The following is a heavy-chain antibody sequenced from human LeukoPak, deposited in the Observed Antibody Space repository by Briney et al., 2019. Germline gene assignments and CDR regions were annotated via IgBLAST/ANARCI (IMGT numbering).Heavy chain of an antibody. CDR1: GFTFSSYG. CDR2: ISGSGGST. Sequence: PGGSLRLSCAASGFTFSSYGMHWVRQAPGKGLEWVSAISGSGGSTYYADSVKGRFTISRDNSKNTLYLQMNSLRAEDTAVYYCAKAGAAAGKYYFDYWGQGTLVTVSS. D-gene: IGHD6-13*01. J-gene: IGHJ4*02. CDR3: AKAGAAAGKYYFDY. V-gene: IGHV3-23*01.